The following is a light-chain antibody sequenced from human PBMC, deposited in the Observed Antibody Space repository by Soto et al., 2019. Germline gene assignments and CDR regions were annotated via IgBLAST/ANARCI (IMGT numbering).Light chain of an antibody. Sequence: DIQMTQSPSSLSASVGDRVTITCRASQSISSYLNWYQQKPGKAPKLLIYAASSLQSGVPSRFSGSGSGTDFTLTISSLQPEDFATYYCQQYGSSPVSFGPGTKVDIK. CDR2: AAS. CDR3: QQYGSSPVS. J-gene: IGKJ3*01. V-gene: IGKV1-39*01. CDR1: QSISSY.